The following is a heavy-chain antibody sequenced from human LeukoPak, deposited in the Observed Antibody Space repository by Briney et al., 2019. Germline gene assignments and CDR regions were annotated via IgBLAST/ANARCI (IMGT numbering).Heavy chain of an antibody. J-gene: IGHJ4*02. CDR2: TYSRSKWFN. CDR3: ARGTGSLDY. Sequence: SQTLSLTCAISGDSFSSKSASWNWIRQSPSGGLEWLGRTYSRSKWFNDYAVSVKSLITINPDTSKNQFSLHLTSVTPDDTAVYYCARGTGSLDYWGQGTLVTVSS. D-gene: IGHD1-26*01. V-gene: IGHV6-1*01. CDR1: GDSFSSKSAS.